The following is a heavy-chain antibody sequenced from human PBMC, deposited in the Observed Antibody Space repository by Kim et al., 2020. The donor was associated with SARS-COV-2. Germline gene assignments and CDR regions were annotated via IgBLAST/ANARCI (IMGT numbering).Heavy chain of an antibody. D-gene: IGHD1-20*01. Sequence: GGSLRLSCAASGFTFDDYAMHWVRQAPGKGLEWVSGISWNSGSIGYADSVKGRFTISRDNAKNSLYLQMNSLRAEDTALYYCAKDSPNWNYGMDVWGQGTTVTVSS. CDR2: ISWNSGSI. CDR1: GFTFDDYA. CDR3: AKDSPNWNYGMDV. J-gene: IGHJ6*02. V-gene: IGHV3-9*01.